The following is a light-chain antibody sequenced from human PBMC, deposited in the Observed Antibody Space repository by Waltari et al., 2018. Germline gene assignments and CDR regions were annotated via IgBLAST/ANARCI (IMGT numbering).Light chain of an antibody. Sequence: QTVVTQAPSLSVPPGRSVTPTCALGVGSLFSTSSVSWYQQTPGHPPRTLVYKASSRSSGVSDRCSGSTLGNKAALTITGAQADGEADYYCLIYLGSGIWVFGGGTKLTGL. V-gene: IGLV8-61*01. J-gene: IGLJ3*02. CDR1: VGSLFSTSS. CDR2: KAS. CDR3: LIYLGSGIWV.